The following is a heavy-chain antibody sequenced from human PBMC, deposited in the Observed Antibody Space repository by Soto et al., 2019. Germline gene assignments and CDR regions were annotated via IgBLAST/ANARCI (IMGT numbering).Heavy chain of an antibody. V-gene: IGHV4-4*02. Sequence: PSETLSLTCAVSGDSINSSHWWNWVRQPPGKGLEWIGQISHSGTTNFNPSLKSRLTMSMDMSKNQVSLNLTSVTAADTAVYYCVRDRADFSSTYYHYFSVWGRGTLVTVSA. CDR1: GDSINSSHW. J-gene: IGHJ2*01. D-gene: IGHD6-13*01. CDR2: ISHSGTT. CDR3: VRDRADFSSTYYHYFSV.